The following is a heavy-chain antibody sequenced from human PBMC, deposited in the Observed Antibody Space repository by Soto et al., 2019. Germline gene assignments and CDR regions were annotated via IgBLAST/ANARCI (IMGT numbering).Heavy chain of an antibody. CDR3: ARDPTNDYGDDTFDY. J-gene: IGHJ4*02. CDR1: GDAFKSYA. CDR2: IIPSYDRT. Sequence: QVLLLQSGSEVKKAGSSVQVSCKASGDAFKSYAIHWVRQAPGQGLEYMGRIIPSYDRTKYAQKFQGRLTLTADMYTSTVYMELSSRRSEDTAVSYCARDPTNDYGDDTFDYWGQGTKVIVSS. V-gene: IGHV1-69*06. D-gene: IGHD4-17*01.